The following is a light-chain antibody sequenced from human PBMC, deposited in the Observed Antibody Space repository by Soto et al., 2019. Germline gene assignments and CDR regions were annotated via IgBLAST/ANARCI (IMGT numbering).Light chain of an antibody. Sequence: DIQMTQSPSSLSASVGDRVTITCRASQSISSYLNWYQQKPGKAPKLLIYAASSLQSGVPSRFSGSGSGTDFTPTISSLQPEDFATYYCQQSYSTPIFTFGPGTKVDIK. CDR2: AAS. V-gene: IGKV1-39*01. CDR3: QQSYSTPIFT. CDR1: QSISSY. J-gene: IGKJ3*01.